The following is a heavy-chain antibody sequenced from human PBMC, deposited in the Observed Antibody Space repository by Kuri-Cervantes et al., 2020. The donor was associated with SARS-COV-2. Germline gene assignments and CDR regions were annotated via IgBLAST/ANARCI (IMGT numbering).Heavy chain of an antibody. V-gene: IGHV4-59*08. CDR2: IYYSGST. J-gene: IGHJ3*02. CDR3: ARHYLVVVTAMAHDAFDI. CDR1: GGSISSYY. D-gene: IGHD2-21*02. Sequence: SETLSLTCTVSGGSISSYYWSWIRQPPGKGLEWIGYIYYSGSTNYNPSLKSRVTISVDTSKNQFSLKLSSVTAADTAVYYCARHYLVVVTAMAHDAFDIWGQGTRVT.